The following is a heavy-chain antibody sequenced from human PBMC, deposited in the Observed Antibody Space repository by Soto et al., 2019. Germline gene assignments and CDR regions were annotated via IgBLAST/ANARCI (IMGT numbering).Heavy chain of an antibody. D-gene: IGHD6-19*01. Sequence: ASETLSLTCTVSGGSVTGFYWSWIRQPPGKGLEWIGYIFHSGSSNYNPSLKSRVTISVDTSKSQISLRLTSVTAADTAVYYCARASGLGVAHIDYWGQGTLVTVSS. J-gene: IGHJ4*02. V-gene: IGHV4-59*02. CDR1: GGSVTGFY. CDR3: ARASGLGVAHIDY. CDR2: IFHSGSS.